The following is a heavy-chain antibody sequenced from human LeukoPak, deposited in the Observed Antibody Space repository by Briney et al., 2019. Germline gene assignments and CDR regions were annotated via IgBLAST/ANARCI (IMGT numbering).Heavy chain of an antibody. CDR1: GFTFSSYS. D-gene: IGHD2-2*01. J-gene: IGHJ4*02. Sequence: GGSLRLSCAASGFTFSSYSMNWVRQAPGKGLEWVSSISSSSSYIYYADSVKGRFAISRDNAKNSLYLQMNSLRAEDTAVYYCARESSTSYAFDYWGQGTLVTVSS. CDR2: ISSSSSYI. CDR3: ARESSTSYAFDY. V-gene: IGHV3-21*01.